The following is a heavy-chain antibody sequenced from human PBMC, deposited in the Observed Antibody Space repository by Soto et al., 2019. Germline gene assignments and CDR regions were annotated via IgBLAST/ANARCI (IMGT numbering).Heavy chain of an antibody. D-gene: IGHD1-26*01. CDR1: GFTFSNYW. CDR3: GTTFEY. V-gene: IGHV3-74*01. J-gene: IGHJ4*02. CDR2: INNDGSRT. Sequence: LRLSCAASGFTFSNYWIHWVRQVPGEGLVWVSTINNDGSRTWYADSVRGRIAMSRDNARNLVYLQMNSLRAEDTAVYYCGTTFEYWGQGALVTVSS.